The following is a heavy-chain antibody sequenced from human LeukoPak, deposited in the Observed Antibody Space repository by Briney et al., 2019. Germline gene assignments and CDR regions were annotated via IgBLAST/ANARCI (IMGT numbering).Heavy chain of an antibody. CDR2: IAWNSGKT. D-gene: IGHD3-10*01. Sequence: GGSLRLSCAASGFTFDNYARHWVRQAPGKGLEWFSGIAWNSGKTGFADSVKARFTISRDNADNSLYLQMNSLTPEDTAFYFCAKDMNSYGSGSSYNPWGPFDSWGQGTLVTVSS. CDR1: GFTFDNYA. J-gene: IGHJ4*02. V-gene: IGHV3-9*01. CDR3: AKDMNSYGSGSSYNPWGPFDS.